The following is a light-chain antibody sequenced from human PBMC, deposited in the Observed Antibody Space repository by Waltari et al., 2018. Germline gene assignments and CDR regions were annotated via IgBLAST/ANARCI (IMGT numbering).Light chain of an antibody. V-gene: IGLV2-14*01. J-gene: IGLJ3*02. CDR2: EVS. CDR3: SSYTSSSTPWV. CDR1: SSDVGGYNY. Sequence: QSALTQPASVSGSPGQSITISCTGTSSDVGGYNYVSWYQQYPGKAPKLMIYEVSNRPSGVSNRFSGSKSGNTASLTISGLQAEDEADYYGSSYTSSSTPWVFGGGTKLTVL.